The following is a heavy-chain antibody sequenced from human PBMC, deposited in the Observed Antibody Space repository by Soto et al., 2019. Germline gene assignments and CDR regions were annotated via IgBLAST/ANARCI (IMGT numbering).Heavy chain of an antibody. V-gene: IGHV3-7*01. CDR3: ARDPGFGAFWATPYFEK. J-gene: IGHJ4*02. CDR2: IKQDGSEK. Sequence: GGSLRLSCVASGFIFNGYWMSWVRQTPGKGLEWVANIKQDGSEKYYVDSVKGRFTISRDNAKNSLYLEMNSLRAEDTAVYYCARDPGFGAFWATPYFEKWGLGTLITVSS. D-gene: IGHD3-10*01. CDR1: GFIFNGYW.